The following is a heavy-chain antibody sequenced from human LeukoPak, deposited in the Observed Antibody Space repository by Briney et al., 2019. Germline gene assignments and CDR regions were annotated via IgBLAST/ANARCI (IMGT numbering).Heavy chain of an antibody. CDR3: AKQLGYCSDGSCYFPY. D-gene: IGHD2-15*01. J-gene: IGHJ4*02. V-gene: IGHV3-23*01. Sequence: GGSLRLSCAASGFTFSSSAMSWVRQAPGKGLEWVSAISNNGGYTYYADSVQGRFTISRDNSKSTLCLQMNSLRTEDTAVYYCAKQLGYCSDGSCYFPYWGQGTLVTVSS. CDR1: GFTFSSSA. CDR2: ISNNGGYT.